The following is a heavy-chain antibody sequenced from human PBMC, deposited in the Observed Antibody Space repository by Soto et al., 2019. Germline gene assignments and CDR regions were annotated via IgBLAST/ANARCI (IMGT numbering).Heavy chain of an antibody. V-gene: IGHV3-64*01. J-gene: IGHJ4*02. CDR2: ISGNGGST. Sequence: EVQLVESGGGLVQPGGSLRLSCAASGFTFSSYAMHWVRQAPGKGLEYVSLISGNGGSTYYANSVKGRFTISRDNSKNTLYPQMGRLRPGDMAVYYRARGGNEGLVGATPYWGQGTLVTVSS. CDR3: ARGGNEGLVGATPY. CDR1: GFTFSSYA. D-gene: IGHD1-26*01.